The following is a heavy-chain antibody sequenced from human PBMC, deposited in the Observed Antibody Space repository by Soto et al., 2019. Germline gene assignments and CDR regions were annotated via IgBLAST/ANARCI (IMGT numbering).Heavy chain of an antibody. D-gene: IGHD2-2*01. CDR3: ATDSTSRYYGMDV. V-gene: IGHV4-34*01. CDR2: INHSGSTN. J-gene: IGHJ6*02. Sequence: SETLSLTCAVYGGSFGSYYWSWIRQSPGKGLEWIGEINHSGSTNNYNPSLKSRVTISVDKSKNQFSLRLTSVTAADTAVYYCATDSTSRYYGMDVWGQGTTVTVSS. CDR1: GGSFGSYY.